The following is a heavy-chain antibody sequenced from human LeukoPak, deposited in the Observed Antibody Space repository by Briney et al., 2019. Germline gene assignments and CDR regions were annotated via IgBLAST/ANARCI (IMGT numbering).Heavy chain of an antibody. CDR1: GFTFYDYA. J-gene: IGHJ4*02. CDR3: AKDGTYYYDSSGYWGYFDY. V-gene: IGHV3-9*01. D-gene: IGHD3-22*01. CDR2: ISWNSGSI. Sequence: PGGSLRLSCAASGFTFYDYAMHWVRQAPGKGLEWVSGISWNSGSIGYADSVKGRFTISRDNAKNSLYLQMNSLRAEDTALYYCAKDGTYYYDSSGYWGYFDYWGQGTLVTVSS.